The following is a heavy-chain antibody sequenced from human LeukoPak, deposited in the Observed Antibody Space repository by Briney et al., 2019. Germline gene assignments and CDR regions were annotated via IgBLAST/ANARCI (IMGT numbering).Heavy chain of an antibody. CDR3: ARVSTSGSGNYLTRAFDV. J-gene: IGHJ3*01. CDR2: ISSDGSDK. D-gene: IGHD3-10*01. V-gene: IGHV3-30*04. Sequence: GGSLRLSCSASGFTFSSFALSWVRQAPGKGLEWVTVISSDGSDKYYTDSVKGRFTISRDNSKNTLYLQMNSLRPEDTAVYYCARVSTSGSGNYLTRAFDVWGQGTMVTVSS. CDR1: GFTFSSFA.